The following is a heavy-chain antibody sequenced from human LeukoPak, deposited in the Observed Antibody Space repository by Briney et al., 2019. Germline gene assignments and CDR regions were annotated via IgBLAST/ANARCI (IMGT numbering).Heavy chain of an antibody. CDR1: GGSISSYY. CDR2: IYYSGST. V-gene: IGHV4-59*01. Sequence: SETLSLTCTVSGGSISSYYWSWIRQPPGKGLEWIGYIYYSGSTNYNPSLKSRVTISVDTSKNRFSLKLSSVTAADTAVYYCARALGVGATRRYFDYWGQGTLVTVSS. CDR3: ARALGVGATRRYFDY. D-gene: IGHD1-26*01. J-gene: IGHJ4*02.